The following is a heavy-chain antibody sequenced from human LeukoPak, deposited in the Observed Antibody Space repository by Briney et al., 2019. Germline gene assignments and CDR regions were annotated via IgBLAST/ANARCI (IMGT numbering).Heavy chain of an antibody. CDR3: TRDRGAYNLYDY. CDR1: GFTFGDYA. CDR2: IRSKAYGETA. Sequence: GGSLRLSCTASGFTFGDYAMSWIRQAPRKGLEWVGFIRSKAYGETADYAASVKGRFTTSRDDSKAIAYLQMNSLKTEDTAVYHCTRDRGAYNLYDYWGQGTLVTVSS. D-gene: IGHD1-1*01. V-gene: IGHV3-49*03. J-gene: IGHJ4*02.